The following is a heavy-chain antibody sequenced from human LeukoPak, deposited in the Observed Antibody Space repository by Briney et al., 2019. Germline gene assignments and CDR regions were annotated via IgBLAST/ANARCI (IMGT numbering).Heavy chain of an antibody. Sequence: GGALSLSCAASGFTFNTYAVRRARRAPGKGLEWVSAISDSGGSAYYADSVKGRFTIARDNAKNSLYLQMNSLKAEDTSMYYCTRDHRGGPWEWYDPWGQGTLVTVSS. D-gene: IGHD1-26*01. V-gene: IGHV3-23*01. CDR1: GFTFNTYA. CDR3: TRDHRGGPWEWYDP. CDR2: ISDSGGSA. J-gene: IGHJ5*02.